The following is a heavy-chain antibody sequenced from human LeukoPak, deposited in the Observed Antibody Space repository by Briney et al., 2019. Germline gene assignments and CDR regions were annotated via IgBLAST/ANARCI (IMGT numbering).Heavy chain of an antibody. CDR1: GGSISSYY. CDR2: IYTSGST. D-gene: IGHD3-3*01. J-gene: IGHJ4*02. CDR3: ARGPSITIFGVVIIIPGYFDY. Sequence: SETLSLTCTVSGGSISSYYWSWIRQPAGKGLEWIGRIYTSGSTNYNPSLKSRVTMSVDTSKNQFSLKLGSVTAADTAVYYCARGPSITIFGVVIIIPGYFDYWGQGTLVTVSS. V-gene: IGHV4-4*07.